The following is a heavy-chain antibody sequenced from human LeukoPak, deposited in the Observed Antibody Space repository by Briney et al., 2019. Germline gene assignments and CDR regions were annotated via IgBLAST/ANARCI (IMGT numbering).Heavy chain of an antibody. D-gene: IGHD3-16*02. Sequence: GGSLRLSCAASGFTFSSYTMNWVRQAPGKGLEWISYISRGGNTIYYADSVKSRFTISRDNAKNSLYLQMNSLRAEDTAVYYCARDRMKDYVWGSYRSLRGAFDIWGQGTMVTVSS. J-gene: IGHJ3*02. CDR3: ARDRMKDYVWGSYRSLRGAFDI. V-gene: IGHV3-48*01. CDR2: ISRGGNTI. CDR1: GFTFSSYT.